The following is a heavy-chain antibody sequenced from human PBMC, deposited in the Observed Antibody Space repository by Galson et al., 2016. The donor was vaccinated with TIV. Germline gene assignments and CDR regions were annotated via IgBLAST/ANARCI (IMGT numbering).Heavy chain of an antibody. CDR1: GFAFRSFW. CDR2: IEEGGSET. CDR3: FIGHYSDS. D-gene: IGHD3-16*02. V-gene: IGHV3-7*01. J-gene: IGHJ4*02. Sequence: SLRLSCAASGFAFRSFWMSWVRQAPGKGLEWVANIEEGGSETYYVDSVKGRFTISRDNAKNSLHLQMNSLRAEDTAVYYCFIGHYSDSWGQGTLVTVSS.